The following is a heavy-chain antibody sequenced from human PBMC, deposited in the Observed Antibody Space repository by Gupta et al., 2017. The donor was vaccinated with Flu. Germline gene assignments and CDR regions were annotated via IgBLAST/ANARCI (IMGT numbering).Heavy chain of an antibody. D-gene: IGHD3-22*01. CDR1: GGDISSYY. CDR3: ARVLYRYDSSGYYYYYYMDV. V-gene: IGHV4-59*01. J-gene: IGHJ6*03. CDR2: IYSMGGT. Sequence: QVQLQESGPGLVKPSETLSLTCTVSGGDISSYYWSWIRQPPRKGPGWVGYIYSMGGTNHNPSLNSRVTISVDTSKNQFSLKLSSVTAADTAVYYCARVLYRYDSSGYYYYYYMDVWGKGTTVTVSS.